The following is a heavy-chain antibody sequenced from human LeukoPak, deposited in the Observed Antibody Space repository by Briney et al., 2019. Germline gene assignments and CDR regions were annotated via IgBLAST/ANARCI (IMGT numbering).Heavy chain of an antibody. V-gene: IGHV1-2*02. Sequence: RASVKVSCKASGYTFTGYYMHWVRQAPGQGLEWMGWINPNSGGTNYAQKFQGRVTMTRDTSISTAYMELSRLRSDDTAVYYCARNYDFWSGTPDYWGQGTLVTVSS. J-gene: IGHJ4*02. CDR2: INPNSGGT. CDR3: ARNYDFWSGTPDY. D-gene: IGHD3-3*01. CDR1: GYTFTGYY.